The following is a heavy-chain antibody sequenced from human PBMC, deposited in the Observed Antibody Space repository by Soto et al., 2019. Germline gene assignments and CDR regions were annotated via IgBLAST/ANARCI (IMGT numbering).Heavy chain of an antibody. J-gene: IGHJ4*02. D-gene: IGHD2-2*01. CDR2: IYYSGST. Sequence: SETLSLTCTVSGGSVSSYYWSWIRQSPGKGLEWIGYIYYSGSTKYKPSLKSRVTISVDTSKNQFSLKVSSVTAADTAVYYCARVRGVPAAPFDYWGQGTLVTVSS. CDR1: GGSVSSYY. V-gene: IGHV4-59*02. CDR3: ARVRGVPAAPFDY.